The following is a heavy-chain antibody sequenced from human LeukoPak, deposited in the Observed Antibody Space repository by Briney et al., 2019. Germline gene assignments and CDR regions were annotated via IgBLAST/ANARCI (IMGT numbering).Heavy chain of an antibody. V-gene: IGHV3-7*01. Sequence: GSLRLSCAASGFTFSSYWMSWVRQAPGKGLEWVANIKQDGSEKYYVDSVKGRFTISRDNAKNSLYLQMNSLRAEDTAVYYCASSSSSWPFDYWGQGTLVTVSS. CDR2: IKQDGSEK. CDR1: GFTFSSYW. D-gene: IGHD6-13*01. J-gene: IGHJ4*02. CDR3: ASSSSSWPFDY.